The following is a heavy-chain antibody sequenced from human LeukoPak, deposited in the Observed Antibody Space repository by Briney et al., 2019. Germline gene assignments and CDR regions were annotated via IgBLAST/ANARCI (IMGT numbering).Heavy chain of an antibody. V-gene: IGHV3-23*01. J-gene: IGHJ6*04. D-gene: IGHD3-10*02. Sequence: GGSLRLSCAASGFTLSSYAMSWVRQGPGKGLEWVSAISVSGNTYHADSVKGRFTISRDSSKNTLYLQMNSLRAGDAAVYYCAELGITMIGGVWGKGTTVTISS. CDR2: ISVSGNT. CDR3: AELGITMIGGV. CDR1: GFTLSSYA.